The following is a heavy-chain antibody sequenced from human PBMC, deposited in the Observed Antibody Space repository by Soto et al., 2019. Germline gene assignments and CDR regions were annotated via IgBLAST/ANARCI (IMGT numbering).Heavy chain of an antibody. V-gene: IGHV4-59*01. J-gene: IGHJ6*03. CDR1: GVSISSSY. CDR3: ARDRAFCSGRSCDSPPDYYYYMDV. CDR2: IYNSGST. Sequence: QVQLQESGPGLVKPSETLSLTCTVSGVSISSSYWSWIRQPPGKGLEWIGYIYNSGSTNYNPSLKSRVTISVDTSKIQVSLGLSSVTAADTAVYYCARDRAFCSGRSCDSPPDYYYYMDVWGKGTKVTVS. D-gene: IGHD2-15*01.